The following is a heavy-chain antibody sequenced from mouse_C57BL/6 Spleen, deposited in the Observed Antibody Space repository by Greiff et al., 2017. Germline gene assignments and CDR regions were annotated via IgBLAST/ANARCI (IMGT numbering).Heavy chain of an antibody. CDR2: IWTGGGT. D-gene: IGHD2-3*01. Sequence: VKLVESGPGLVAPSQSLSITCTVSGFSLTSYAISWVRQPPGKGLEWLGVIWTGGGTNYNSALKSRLSLSKDNSKSQVFLKMNSLQTDDTARYYCARIGNSFDGYPAWFAYWGQGTLVTVSA. CDR3: ARIGNSFDGYPAWFAY. CDR1: GFSLTSYA. V-gene: IGHV2-9-1*01. J-gene: IGHJ3*01.